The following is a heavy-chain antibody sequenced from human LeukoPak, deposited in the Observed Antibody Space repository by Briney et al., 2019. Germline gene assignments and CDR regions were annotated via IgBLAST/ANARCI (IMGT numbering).Heavy chain of an antibody. CDR2: IIPIFGTA. Sequence: SVKVSCKASGGTFSSYAISWVRQAPGQGLEWMGGIIPIFGTANYAQKFQGKVTITADESTSTAYMELSSLRSEDTAVYYCARGQQREPTSHDYWGQGTLVTVSS. D-gene: IGHD6-25*01. CDR3: ARGQQREPTSHDY. V-gene: IGHV1-69*13. CDR1: GGTFSSYA. J-gene: IGHJ4*02.